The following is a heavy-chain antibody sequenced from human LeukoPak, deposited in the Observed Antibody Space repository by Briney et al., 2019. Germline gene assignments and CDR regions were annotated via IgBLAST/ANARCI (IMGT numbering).Heavy chain of an antibody. CDR2: INPKSGGT. Sequence: ASVKVSCKASGYTFTSYAMNWVRQAPGQGLEWMGWINPKSGGTNYAQKFQGRVTMTRDTSIITAYMELSRLRSDDTAVYYCARVDDRGHYYDSSGPRKLFDYWGQGTLVTVSS. CDR3: ARVDDRGHYYDSSGPRKLFDY. V-gene: IGHV1-2*02. J-gene: IGHJ4*02. D-gene: IGHD3-22*01. CDR1: GYTFTSYA.